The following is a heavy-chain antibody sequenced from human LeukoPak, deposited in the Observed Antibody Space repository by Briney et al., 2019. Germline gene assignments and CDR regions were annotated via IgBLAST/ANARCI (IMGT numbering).Heavy chain of an antibody. CDR3: AKLGNFASGSYSD. CDR1: GFTFSSFA. Sequence: GGSLRLSRAASGFTFSSFAMSWVRQAPGKGLEWLSTITDSAGSTYYADSVKGRFTISRDNSKNTLYLHMNSLRAEDTAVYYCAKLGNFASGSYSDWGQGTLVTVSS. D-gene: IGHD3-10*01. J-gene: IGHJ4*02. V-gene: IGHV3-23*01. CDR2: ITDSAGST.